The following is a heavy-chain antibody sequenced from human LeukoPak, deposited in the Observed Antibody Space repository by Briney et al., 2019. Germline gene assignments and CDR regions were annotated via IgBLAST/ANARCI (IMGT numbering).Heavy chain of an antibody. V-gene: IGHV3-21*01. Sequence: GGSLRLSCAASGFTFSSYSMNWVRQAPGKGLEWVSFISSSSSYIYYADSVKGRFTISRDNAKNSLYLQMNSLRAEDTAVYYCARGGSYYLYYFDSWGQGTLVTVSS. J-gene: IGHJ4*02. CDR2: ISSSSSYI. CDR3: ARGGSYYLYYFDS. CDR1: GFTFSSYS. D-gene: IGHD1-26*01.